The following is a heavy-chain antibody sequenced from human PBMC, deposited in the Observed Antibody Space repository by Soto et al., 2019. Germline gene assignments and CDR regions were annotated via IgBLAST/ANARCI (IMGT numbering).Heavy chain of an antibody. Sequence: QVQLQESGPGLVKPSETLSLTGTVSGGSVKNYYWSWIRQPPGKGLEWIGHVFYSGSTKYNPSLKSRVTISVDPSKNIFSLRLNSVRAADTAVYYCAMTVTTLYNWFDPWGQGTRVTVSS. V-gene: IGHV4-59*08. CDR3: AMTVTTLYNWFDP. CDR2: VFYSGST. J-gene: IGHJ5*02. D-gene: IGHD1-7*01. CDR1: GGSVKNYY.